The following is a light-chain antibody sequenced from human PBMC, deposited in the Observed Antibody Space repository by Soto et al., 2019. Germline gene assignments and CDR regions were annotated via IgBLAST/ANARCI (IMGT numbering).Light chain of an antibody. V-gene: IGLV1-47*01. J-gene: IGLJ3*02. Sequence: QSVLTQPPSASGTPGKRVTISCSGSNSNIGSSYVYWYQQLPGTAPKLLIYRNNQRPSGVPDRFSGSRSGTSASLAISGLRSEDEADYYCAAWDASLSGVWVFGGGTKLTVL. CDR1: NSNIGSSY. CDR3: AAWDASLSGVWV. CDR2: RNN.